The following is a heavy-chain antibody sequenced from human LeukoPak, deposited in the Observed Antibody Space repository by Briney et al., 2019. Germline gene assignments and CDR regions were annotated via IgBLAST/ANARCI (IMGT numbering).Heavy chain of an antibody. CDR2: ITSTSSYI. D-gene: IGHD1-26*01. CDR3: ARDPYSGSYGDYYYYYMDV. CDR1: GFTLSSSE. J-gene: IGHJ6*03. V-gene: IGHV3-21*01. Sequence: GGSLRLSCAASGFTLSSSEMNWVRQAPGKGLEWVSSITSTSSYIYYADSVKGRFTISRDNAKSSLYLQMNSLRDEDTAVYYCARDPYSGSYGDYYYYYMDVWGKGTTVTISS.